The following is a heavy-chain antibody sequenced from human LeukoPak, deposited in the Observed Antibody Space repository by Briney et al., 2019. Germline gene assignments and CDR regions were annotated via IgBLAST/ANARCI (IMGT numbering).Heavy chain of an antibody. CDR2: ISGSGGST. Sequence: PGGSLRLSCAASGFTFSSYAMSWVRQAPGKGLEWVSAISGSGGSTYYADSVKGRFTISRDNSKNTLYLQMNSLRAEDTAVYYCAQDEYRQYYYDSSGYSSWGQGTLVTVSS. V-gene: IGHV3-23*01. J-gene: IGHJ5*02. CDR3: AQDEYRQYYYDSSGYSS. D-gene: IGHD3-22*01. CDR1: GFTFSSYA.